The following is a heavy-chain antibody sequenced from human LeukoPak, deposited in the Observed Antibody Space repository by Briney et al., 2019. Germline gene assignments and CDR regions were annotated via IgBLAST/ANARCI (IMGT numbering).Heavy chain of an antibody. CDR3: ARGPLGGSYYVY. D-gene: IGHD1-26*01. J-gene: IGHJ4*02. CDR1: GFTFSSYW. V-gene: IGHV3-74*01. CDR2: INSDGSST. Sequence: GGSLRLSCAASGFTFSSYWMHWVRQAPGKGLVWVSRINSDGSSTSYADSVKGRFTISRDNAKNTLYLQMNSLRAEDTAVYYCARGPLGGSYYVYWGQGTLVTVSS.